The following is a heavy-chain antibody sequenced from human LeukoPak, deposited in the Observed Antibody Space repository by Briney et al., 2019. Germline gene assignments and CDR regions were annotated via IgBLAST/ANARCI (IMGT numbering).Heavy chain of an antibody. Sequence: ASVTVSCKASGYTFTGYYMHWVRQAPGQGLEWMGWINPNSGGTNYAQKFQGRVTMTRDTSISTAYMELSRLRSDDTAVYYCARDQKRWLHPKGLDYWGQGTLVTVSP. CDR1: GYTFTGYY. D-gene: IGHD5-24*01. V-gene: IGHV1-2*02. CDR3: ARDQKRWLHPKGLDY. CDR2: INPNSGGT. J-gene: IGHJ4*02.